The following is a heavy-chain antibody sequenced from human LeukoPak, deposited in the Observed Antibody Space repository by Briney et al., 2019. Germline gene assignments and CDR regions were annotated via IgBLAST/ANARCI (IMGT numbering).Heavy chain of an antibody. CDR2: ISGSGGST. Sequence: GGSLRLSCAASGFTFSSYAMSWVRQAPGKGLEWVSAISGSGGSTYYADSVKGRFTISRDNSKNTLYLQMNSLRAEDTAVYYCAKDPKAYYYGSGNLNWFDPWGQGNLVTVSS. J-gene: IGHJ5*02. CDR3: AKDPKAYYYGSGNLNWFDP. CDR1: GFTFSSYA. D-gene: IGHD3-10*01. V-gene: IGHV3-23*01.